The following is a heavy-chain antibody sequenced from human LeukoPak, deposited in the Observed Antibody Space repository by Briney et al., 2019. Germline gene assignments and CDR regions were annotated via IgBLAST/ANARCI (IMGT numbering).Heavy chain of an antibody. Sequence: ASVKVSCKASGYTFVTYGISWVRQAPGQGLEWMGWISPYNGDTNYAQNLRGRVTMTTDTSTSTVYMELRSLRSDDTAVYYCARAKGPKKIDYWGQGTLVTVSS. V-gene: IGHV1-18*01. CDR2: ISPYNGDT. CDR1: GYTFVTYG. J-gene: IGHJ4*02. CDR3: ARAKGPKKIDY.